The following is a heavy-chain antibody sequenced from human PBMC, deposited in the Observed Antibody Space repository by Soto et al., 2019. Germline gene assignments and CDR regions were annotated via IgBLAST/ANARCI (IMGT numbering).Heavy chain of an antibody. V-gene: IGHV4-4*02. Sequence: PSETLSLTCAVSGGSISSSNWWSWVRQPPGKGLEWIGEIYHSGSTNYNPSLKSRVTISVDKSKNQFSLKLSSVTAADTAVYYCARWIAARSGGYYYYGMDVWGQGTTVTVSS. CDR3: ARWIAARSGGYYYYGMDV. CDR1: GGSISSSNW. CDR2: IYHSGST. D-gene: IGHD6-6*01. J-gene: IGHJ6*02.